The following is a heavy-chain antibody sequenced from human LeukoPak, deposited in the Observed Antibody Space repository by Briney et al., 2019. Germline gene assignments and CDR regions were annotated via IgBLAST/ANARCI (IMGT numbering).Heavy chain of an antibody. V-gene: IGHV4-39*01. D-gene: IGHD2-2*01. CDR1: GGSISSSSYY. CDR3: ARTHCSSTSCPFWFDP. Sequence: SETLSLTCTVSGGSISSSSYYWGWIRQPPGKGLEWIGSIYYSGTTYCNPSLKSRVTISVDTSESQFSLKLTSVTAADTAVYYCARTHCSSTSCPFWFDPWGQGTLVTVSS. J-gene: IGHJ5*02. CDR2: IYYSGTT.